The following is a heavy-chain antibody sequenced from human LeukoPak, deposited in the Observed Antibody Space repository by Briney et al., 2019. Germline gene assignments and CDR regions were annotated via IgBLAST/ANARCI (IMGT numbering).Heavy chain of an antibody. D-gene: IGHD6-19*01. Sequence: PGGSLGLSCAASGFTFSSYAMSWVRQAPGKGLEWVSAISGSGGSTYYADSVKGRFTISRDNSKDTLYLQMNSLRAEDTAVYYCAKPDSSGWLFTVEYYFDYWGQGTLVTVSS. J-gene: IGHJ4*02. CDR3: AKPDSSGWLFTVEYYFDY. CDR1: GFTFSSYA. CDR2: ISGSGGST. V-gene: IGHV3-23*01.